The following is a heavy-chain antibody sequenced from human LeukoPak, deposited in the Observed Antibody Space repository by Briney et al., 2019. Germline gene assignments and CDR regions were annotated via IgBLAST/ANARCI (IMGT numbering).Heavy chain of an antibody. V-gene: IGHV1-3*01. J-gene: IGHJ4*02. D-gene: IGHD3-22*01. CDR3: ARELADDYYDSSGYFSLGY. Sequence: ASVKVSCKASGYTFTSYAMHWVRQAPGQRLECMGWINAGNGNTKYSQKFQGGVTITRDTSASTAYMELSSLRSEDTAVYYCARELADDYYDSSGYFSLGYWGQGTLVTVSS. CDR1: GYTFTSYA. CDR2: INAGNGNT.